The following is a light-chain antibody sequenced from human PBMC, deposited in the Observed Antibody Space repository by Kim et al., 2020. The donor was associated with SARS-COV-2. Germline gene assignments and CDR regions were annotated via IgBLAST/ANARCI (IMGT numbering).Light chain of an antibody. J-gene: IGKJ5*01. Sequence: EIVMTQSPATLSVSPGERATLSCKASQSISSSLAWYQQKSGQAPRLLFYDTSTRATGISARFSVSGSGTEFTLTISSLQSEDFAVYYCQQFNNWPSITFGQGTRLEIK. CDR3: QQFNNWPSIT. CDR2: DTS. V-gene: IGKV3-15*01. CDR1: QSISSS.